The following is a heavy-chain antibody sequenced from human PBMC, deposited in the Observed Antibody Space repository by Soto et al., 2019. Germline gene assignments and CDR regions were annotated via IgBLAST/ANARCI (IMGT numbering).Heavy chain of an antibody. J-gene: IGHJ4*02. Sequence: EVQLVESGGGLVQPGGSLRLSCAASGFTFSSYSMNWFRLAPGRGLEWVSYITTSSTTIYYADSVKGRFTISRDNAKNSLYLQMNSLRDEDTAVYYCARGRYYFDYWGQGTLVTVSS. CDR3: ARGRYYFDY. CDR2: ITTSSTTI. CDR1: GFTFSSYS. V-gene: IGHV3-48*02.